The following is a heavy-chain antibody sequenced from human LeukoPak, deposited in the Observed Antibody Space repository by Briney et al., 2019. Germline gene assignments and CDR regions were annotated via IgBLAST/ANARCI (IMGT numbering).Heavy chain of an antibody. CDR2: INPSSGIT. CDR1: GYTFTTYY. V-gene: IGHV1-46*04. Sequence: ASVKVSCKASGYTFTTYYVYWVRQAPGQGLEWMGIINPSSGITNSAQKLQGRVTMTRDTSTSTVYMELSSLRSDDTAVYYCARGGSGLEYWGQGTLVTVSS. J-gene: IGHJ4*02. D-gene: IGHD6-19*01. CDR3: ARGGSGLEY.